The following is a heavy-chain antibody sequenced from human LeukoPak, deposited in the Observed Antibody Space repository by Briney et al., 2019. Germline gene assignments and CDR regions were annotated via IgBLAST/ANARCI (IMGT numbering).Heavy chain of an antibody. Sequence: SETLSLTCNVSGVSKSTFYMSWIRQPAGKGLEWIGRIETTGSTNYNPSLKSRVTMSVDTSKRHISLRLTSVTAADAAVYYCAVDDRGFDPWGQGTLVTVSS. CDR2: IETTGST. V-gene: IGHV4-4*07. J-gene: IGHJ5*02. CDR1: GVSKSTFY. CDR3: AVDDRGFDP. D-gene: IGHD3-22*01.